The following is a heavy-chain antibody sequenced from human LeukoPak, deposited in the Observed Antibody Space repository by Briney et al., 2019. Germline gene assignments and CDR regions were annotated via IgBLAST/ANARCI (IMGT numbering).Heavy chain of an antibody. Sequence: SETLSLTCTVSGGSISGYYWSWIRQPPGKALEWIGYIYESGSIDYNPSLKSRVTISRDTSKNQVSLKLTSVTTADTAVYYCAGDLYDHDSSGYYEFWGQGTLVTVSS. J-gene: IGHJ4*02. CDR3: AGDLYDHDSSGYYEF. D-gene: IGHD3-22*01. V-gene: IGHV4-59*01. CDR2: IYESGSI. CDR1: GGSISGYY.